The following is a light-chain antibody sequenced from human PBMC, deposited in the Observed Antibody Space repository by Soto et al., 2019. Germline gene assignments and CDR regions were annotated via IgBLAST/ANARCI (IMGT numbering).Light chain of an antibody. J-gene: IGKJ4*01. CDR2: FAS. CDR3: QQYSAWPLT. CDR1: QSLNNN. Sequence: EIVMTQSPATLSVSPGEKATLSCRASQSLNNNLAWYQQKPGQGPRLLIYFASTRATGIPARFSGSGSGTKFSLTISSLQSEDFASYYCQQYSAWPLTFGGGTKVETK. V-gene: IGKV3-15*01.